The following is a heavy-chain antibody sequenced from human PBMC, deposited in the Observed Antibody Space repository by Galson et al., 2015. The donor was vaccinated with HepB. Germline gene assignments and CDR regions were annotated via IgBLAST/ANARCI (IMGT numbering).Heavy chain of an antibody. V-gene: IGHV3-48*01. Sequence: SLRLSCAASGFTFSSYSMNWVRQAPGKGLEWVSYISSSSSTIYYADSVKGRFTISRDNAKNSLYLQMNSLRAEDTAVYYCARVAFRRGDSSGYYGFGKYYYYYYGMDVWGQGTTVTVSS. CDR1: GFTFSSYS. CDR3: ARVAFRRGDSSGYYGFGKYYYYYYGMDV. J-gene: IGHJ6*02. D-gene: IGHD3-22*01. CDR2: ISSSSSTI.